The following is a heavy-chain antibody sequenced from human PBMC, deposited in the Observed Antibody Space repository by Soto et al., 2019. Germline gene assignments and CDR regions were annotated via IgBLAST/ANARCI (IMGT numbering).Heavy chain of an antibody. CDR2: IYYSGST. CDR3: ARRVLTGYSFLWFDP. J-gene: IGHJ5*02. V-gene: IGHV4-39*01. D-gene: IGHD3-9*01. CDR1: GGSISSSSYY. Sequence: PSETLSLTCTVSGGSISSSSYYWGWIRQPPGKGLEWIGSIYYSGSTYYNPSLKSRVTISVDTSKNQFSLKLCSVTAADTAVYYCARRVLTGYSFLWFDPWGQGTLVTVSS.